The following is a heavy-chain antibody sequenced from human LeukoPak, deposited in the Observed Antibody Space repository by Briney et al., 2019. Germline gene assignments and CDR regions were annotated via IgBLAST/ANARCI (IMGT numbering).Heavy chain of an antibody. Sequence: SGPTLVKPTQTLTLTCTFSGFSLSTSGAGVGWIRQPPGKALEWLALIYWDDDKRYSPSLKSRLTITKDTSKNQVVLTMTNMDPVDTATYYCAHTRWGRLTTFFDIWGQGTMVTVSS. CDR2: IYWDDDK. J-gene: IGHJ3*02. V-gene: IGHV2-5*02. CDR1: GFSLSTSGAG. CDR3: AHTRWGRLTTFFDI. D-gene: IGHD3-16*01.